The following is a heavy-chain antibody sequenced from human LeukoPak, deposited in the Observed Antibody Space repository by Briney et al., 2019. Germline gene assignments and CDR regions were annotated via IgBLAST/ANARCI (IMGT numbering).Heavy chain of an antibody. J-gene: IGHJ3*02. V-gene: IGHV3-33*01. CDR3: ARDVGGDRSAFDI. Sequence: PGGSLRLSCAASGFTFSRSGMHWVRQAPGKGLGWLEVIWYDVSNKYYADSVKGRFTISRDNFNNTLYLQMNSLRAEDTAVYYCARDVGGDRSAFDIWGQGTKVTVSS. D-gene: IGHD2-21*01. CDR1: GFTFSRSG. CDR2: IWYDVSNK.